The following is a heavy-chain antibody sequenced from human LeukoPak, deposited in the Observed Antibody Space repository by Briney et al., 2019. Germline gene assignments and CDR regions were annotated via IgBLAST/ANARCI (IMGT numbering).Heavy chain of an antibody. J-gene: IGHJ4*02. CDR3: AKGGIGSSSGLDY. D-gene: IGHD5-18*01. CDR1: GFTFSTYV. V-gene: IGHV3-23*01. Sequence: PGGSLRLSCAASGFTFSTYVMTWVRQAPGKGLEWVPSIGGSGGSPYHGNSVKGRFSISRDNSKNTLYLQMNSLRDEDTAVYYCAKGGIGSSSGLDYWGQGTLVTVSS. CDR2: IGGSGGSP.